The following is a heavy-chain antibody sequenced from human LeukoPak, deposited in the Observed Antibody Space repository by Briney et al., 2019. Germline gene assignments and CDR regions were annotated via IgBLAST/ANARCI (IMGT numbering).Heavy chain of an antibody. V-gene: IGHV3-11*05. CDR1: GFTFSDYY. CDR2: ISGRNYT. Sequence: GGSLRLSCVASGFTFSDYYMSWIRQAPGKGLEWVSYISGRNYTTYADSVKGRFIISGDNAKNSLFVQMNSLRAEDTAVYYCARVRGGNFDYWGQGTLVTVSS. D-gene: IGHD3-10*01. J-gene: IGHJ4*02. CDR3: ARVRGGNFDY.